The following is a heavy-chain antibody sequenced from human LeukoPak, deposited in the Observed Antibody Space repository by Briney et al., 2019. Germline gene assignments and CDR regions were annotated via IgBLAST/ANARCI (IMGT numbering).Heavy chain of an antibody. V-gene: IGHV4-59*08. Sequence: SETLSLTCTVSGGPISSYYWSWIRQPPGKGLEWIGYIYYSGSTNYNPSLKSRVTISVDTSKNQFSLKLSSVTAADTAVYYCARLGAATAINGMDVWGQGTTVTVSS. CDR3: ARLGAATAINGMDV. D-gene: IGHD2-21*02. CDR1: GGPISSYY. CDR2: IYYSGST. J-gene: IGHJ6*02.